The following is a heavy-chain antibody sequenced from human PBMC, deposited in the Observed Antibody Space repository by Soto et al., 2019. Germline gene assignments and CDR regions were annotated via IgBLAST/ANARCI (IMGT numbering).Heavy chain of an antibody. J-gene: IGHJ4*02. Sequence: QVQLVQSGAEVKKPGASVKVSCRASGYSFTSYDINWVRQATGQGLEWMGWMDPKTGNTDYGQKFQGRVTMTRNTSMSTAYMELSSLTSEDTAVYYCARGRGWRDYWGQGTLVTVSS. CDR1: GYSFTSYD. CDR2: MDPKTGNT. CDR3: ARGRGWRDY. D-gene: IGHD6-19*01. V-gene: IGHV1-8*01.